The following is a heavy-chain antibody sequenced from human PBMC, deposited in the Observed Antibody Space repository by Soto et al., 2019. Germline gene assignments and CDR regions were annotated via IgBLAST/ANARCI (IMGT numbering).Heavy chain of an antibody. D-gene: IGHD4-4*01. CDR1: GFSFSSAW. Sequence: GGSLRLSCAVSGFSFSSAWMTWIRQAPGKGLERVAIMNEDGSERYYVASVKGRFTISRDNAKNALFLQMNSLRVEDTAVYFCARDRAYSRFDYWGQGSLVTVSS. CDR2: MNEDGSER. CDR3: ARDRAYSRFDY. J-gene: IGHJ4*02. V-gene: IGHV3-7*03.